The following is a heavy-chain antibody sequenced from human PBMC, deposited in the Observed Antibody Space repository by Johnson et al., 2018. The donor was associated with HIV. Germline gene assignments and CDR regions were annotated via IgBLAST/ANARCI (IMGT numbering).Heavy chain of an antibody. V-gene: IGHV3-66*02. CDR2: IYSGGST. J-gene: IGHJ3*02. CDR1: GFTVSSNY. CDR3: ARARRVVIGPDGFDI. D-gene: IGHD3-22*01. Sequence: EVQVVESGGGLVQPGGSLRLSCAASGFTVSSNYMSWVRQAPGKGLEWVSVIYSGGSTHYADSVKGRFTMSRDNSKNTLYLQMNSLRGEDTAVYYCARARRVVIGPDGFDIWGQGTMVTVSS.